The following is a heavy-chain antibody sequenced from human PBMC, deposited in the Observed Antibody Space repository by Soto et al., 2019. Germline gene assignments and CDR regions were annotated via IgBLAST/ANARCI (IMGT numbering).Heavy chain of an antibody. V-gene: IGHV1-18*01. Sequence: QVKLVQSGAEVKKPGASVKVSCKTSGYMFNNYGISWVRQAPGQGLEWVGWISAYNGKTKYVEHVQDRVIMTTDTSTGTAYMELRSLRSDDTAVYYCARDSDTWYPRLTDASNNKYGMDVWGQGTAVTVSS. J-gene: IGHJ6*02. CDR2: ISAYNGKT. D-gene: IGHD6-13*01. CDR1: GYMFNNYG. CDR3: ARDSDTWYPRLTDASNNKYGMDV.